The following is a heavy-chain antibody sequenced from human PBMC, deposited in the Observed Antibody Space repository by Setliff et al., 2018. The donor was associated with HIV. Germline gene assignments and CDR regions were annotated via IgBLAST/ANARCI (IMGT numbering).Heavy chain of an antibody. Sequence: GGSLRLSCVASGFTFSAYGMHWVRQVPGMGPVWVSNIKSDGSMTRYADSVTGRFIISRDNSKDTLYLQMNDLRAEDTALYYCGKDYTRTFWEYNWYDLWGQGTQVTVSS. CDR1: GFTFSAYG. J-gene: IGHJ5*02. CDR3: GKDYTRTFWEYNWYDL. V-gene: IGHV3-74*01. D-gene: IGHD3-3*01. CDR2: IKSDGSMT.